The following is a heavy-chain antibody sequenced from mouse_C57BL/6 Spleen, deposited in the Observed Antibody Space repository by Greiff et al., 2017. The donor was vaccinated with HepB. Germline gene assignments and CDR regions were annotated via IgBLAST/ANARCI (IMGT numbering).Heavy chain of an antibody. CDR3: ARVGDYGRAGDY. V-gene: IGHV1-55*01. CDR2: IYPGSGST. CDR1: GYTFTSYW. J-gene: IGHJ2*01. Sequence: VQLQQPGAELVKPGASVKMSCKASGYTFTSYWITWVKQRPGQGLEWIGDIYPGSGSTNYNEKFKSKATLTVDTSSSTAYMQLSSLTSEDSAVYYCARVGDYGRAGDYWGQGTTLTVSS. D-gene: IGHD1-1*01.